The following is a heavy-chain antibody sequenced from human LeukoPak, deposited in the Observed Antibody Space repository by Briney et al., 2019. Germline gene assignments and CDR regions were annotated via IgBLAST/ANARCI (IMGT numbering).Heavy chain of an antibody. CDR2: ISGSGGST. Sequence: HPGGSLRLSCAASGFTFSSYAMSWVRQAPGKGLEWVSAISGSGGSTYYADSVKGRFTISRDNSKNTLYLQMNSLRAEDTAVYYCARDRHVDYYDSSGYGSLLGDAFDIWGQGTMVTVSS. CDR3: ARDRHVDYYDSSGYGSLLGDAFDI. CDR1: GFTFSSYA. J-gene: IGHJ3*02. V-gene: IGHV3-23*01. D-gene: IGHD3-22*01.